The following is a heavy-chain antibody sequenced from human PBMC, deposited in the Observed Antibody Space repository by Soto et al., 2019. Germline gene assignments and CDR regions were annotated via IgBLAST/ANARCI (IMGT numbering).Heavy chain of an antibody. Sequence: AESLTISCQASGYSFTAYWITWVRQMPGKGLEWMATIDPSDSYVDYSPSFRGHVTFSVDRSITTVYLQWNSLRAEDTAVYYCAKITVAKTVPYFDDWGQGTMVTVSS. CDR2: IDPSDSYV. V-gene: IGHV5-10-1*01. J-gene: IGHJ4*02. D-gene: IGHD4-17*01. CDR1: GYSFTAYW. CDR3: AKITVAKTVPYFDD.